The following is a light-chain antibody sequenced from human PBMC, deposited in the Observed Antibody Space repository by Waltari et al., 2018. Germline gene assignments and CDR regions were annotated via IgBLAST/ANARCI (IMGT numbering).Light chain of an antibody. CDR3: HSYDTSLSVV. J-gene: IGLJ3*02. V-gene: IGLV1-40*01. CDR1: GSNIGAGYD. CDR2: GSS. Sequence: QSVLTQPPSVSGAPGQRVTISCTGSGSNIGAGYDVHWYQQLPRAAPKLLIYGSSTRPLGVPDRFFGSTSGTSASRAITGLQAEDEADYYCHSYDTSLSVVFGGGTKLTVL.